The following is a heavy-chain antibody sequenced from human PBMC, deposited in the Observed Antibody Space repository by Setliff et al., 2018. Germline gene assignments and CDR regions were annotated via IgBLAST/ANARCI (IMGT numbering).Heavy chain of an antibody. D-gene: IGHD6-13*01. CDR2: IIPIFGTA. V-gene: IGHV1-69*13. J-gene: IGHJ3*02. CDR1: GGTFSSYA. CDR3: ARDGRNNIAAAGTTGWAFDI. Sequence: GASVKVSCKASGGTFSSYAISWVRQAPGQGLEWMGGIIPIFGTANYAQKFQGRVTITADESTSTAYMELSSLRSEDTAVYYCARDGRNNIAAAGTTGWAFDIWGQGTMVTV.